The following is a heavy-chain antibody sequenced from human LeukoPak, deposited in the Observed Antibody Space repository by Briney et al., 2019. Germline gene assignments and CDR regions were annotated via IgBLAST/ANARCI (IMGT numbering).Heavy chain of an antibody. CDR2: FDPEDGET. V-gene: IGHV1-24*01. CDR3: ATQGATKYYDSSFDY. J-gene: IGHJ4*02. Sequence: ASVKVSCKVSGYTLTELSMHWVRQVPGKGLEWMGGFDPEDGETIYAQKFQGRVTMTEDTSTDTAYMELSSLRSEDTAVYYCATQGATKYYDSSFDYWGQGTLVTVSS. CDR1: GYTLTELS. D-gene: IGHD3-22*01.